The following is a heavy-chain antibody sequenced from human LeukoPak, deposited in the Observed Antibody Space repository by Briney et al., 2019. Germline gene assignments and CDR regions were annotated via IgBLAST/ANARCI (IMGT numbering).Heavy chain of an antibody. D-gene: IGHD3-22*01. J-gene: IGHJ1*01. CDR2: IRYDGNAK. CDR1: GFTFSSYG. Sequence: GGSLRLSCAASGFTFSSYGMHWVRQAPGKGLEWVAFIRYDGNAKYYADSVKGRFTISRDNAKNSLYLQMNSLRAEDTAVYYCARADVDSSGSKSCFQHWGQGTLVTVSS. V-gene: IGHV3-30*02. CDR3: ARADVDSSGSKSCFQH.